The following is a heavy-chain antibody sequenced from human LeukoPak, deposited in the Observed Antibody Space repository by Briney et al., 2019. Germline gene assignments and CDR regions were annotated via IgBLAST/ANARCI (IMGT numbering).Heavy chain of an antibody. CDR1: GGSISSGGYY. CDR3: ARIQGDYYDSSGYLAIDY. Sequence: PSQTLSLTCTVSGGSISSGGYYWSWIRQHPGKGLEWIGYIYYSGSTNYNPSLKSRVTISVDTSKNQFSLKLSSVTAADTAVYYCARIQGDYYDSSGYLAIDYWGQGTLVTVSS. J-gene: IGHJ4*02. D-gene: IGHD3-22*01. CDR2: IYYSGST. V-gene: IGHV4-31*03.